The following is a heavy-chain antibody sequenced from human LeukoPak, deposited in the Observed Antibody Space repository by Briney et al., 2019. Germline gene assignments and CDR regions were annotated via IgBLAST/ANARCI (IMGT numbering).Heavy chain of an antibody. CDR3: ARTRSDAFDI. D-gene: IGHD2-2*01. Sequence: PGGSLRLSCAASGFTVNSNYMSWVRQAPGKRLEWVSVIYSDGSTSYADSVKGRFSISRDYSKNTLYLQMNSPRAEDTAVYYCARTRSDAFDIWGQGTMVTVSS. J-gene: IGHJ3*02. CDR2: IYSDGST. V-gene: IGHV3-53*01. CDR1: GFTVNSNY.